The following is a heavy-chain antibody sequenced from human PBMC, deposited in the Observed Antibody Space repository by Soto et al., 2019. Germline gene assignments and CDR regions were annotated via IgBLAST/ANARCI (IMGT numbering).Heavy chain of an antibody. Sequence: QVQLQESGPGLVKPSQTLSLTCTVSGGSISSGDYYWSWIRQPPGKGLEWIGCIYYSGSTYYNPSLKSRVTISVDTSKNQFSLKLSSVTAADTAVYYCARGSGKGPAATYVDYWGQGTLVTVSS. CDR1: GGSISSGDYY. D-gene: IGHD2-2*01. J-gene: IGHJ4*02. V-gene: IGHV4-30-4*01. CDR2: IYYSGST. CDR3: ARGSGKGPAATYVDY.